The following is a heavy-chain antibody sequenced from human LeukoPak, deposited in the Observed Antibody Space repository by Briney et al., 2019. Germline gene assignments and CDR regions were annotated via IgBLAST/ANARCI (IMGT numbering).Heavy chain of an antibody. D-gene: IGHD3-22*01. CDR3: AREGDYYDSSGYYSPTYYFDY. CDR1: GYTFTSYA. J-gene: IGHJ4*02. CDR2: INAGNGNT. Sequence: ASVKVSCKASGYTFTSYAMHWVRQAPGQRPEWMGWINAGNGNTKYSQEFQGRVTITRDTSASTAYMELSSLRSEDTAVYYCAREGDYYDSSGYYSPTYYFDYWGQGTLVTVSS. V-gene: IGHV1-3*03.